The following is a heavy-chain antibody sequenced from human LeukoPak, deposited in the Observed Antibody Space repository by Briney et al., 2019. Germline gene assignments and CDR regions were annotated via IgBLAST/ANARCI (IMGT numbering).Heavy chain of an antibody. V-gene: IGHV1-3*01. D-gene: IGHD2-2*01. Sequence: ASVKVSCKASGYTFTSYAMHWVRQAPGQRLEWMGWINAGNGNTKYSQMFQGRVTMTRNTSISTAYMELSSLRSEDTAVYYCASNAYCSSTSCSGTFDYWGQGTLVTVSS. CDR3: ASNAYCSSTSCSGTFDY. J-gene: IGHJ4*02. CDR1: GYTFTSYA. CDR2: INAGNGNT.